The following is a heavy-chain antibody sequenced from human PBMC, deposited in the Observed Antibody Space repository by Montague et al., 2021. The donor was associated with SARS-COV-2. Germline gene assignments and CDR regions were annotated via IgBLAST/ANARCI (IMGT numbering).Heavy chain of an antibody. CDR2: IYHAAST. V-gene: IGHV4-39*07. D-gene: IGHD3-9*01. Sequence: SETLSLTCSVSGGPISRSCYYWGWIRQPQGQGLEWVGNIYHAASTNPNPYLKSPATIFMDTSNSPFSLKLTSVTAADTAVYYSARQLRYYDWRADYWGQGTLVSVSS. J-gene: IGHJ4*02. CDR3: ARQLRYYDWRADY. CDR1: GGPISRSCYY.